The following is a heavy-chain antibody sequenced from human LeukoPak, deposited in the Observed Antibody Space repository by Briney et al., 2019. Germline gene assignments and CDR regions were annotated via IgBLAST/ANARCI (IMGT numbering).Heavy chain of an antibody. Sequence: GGSLRLSCAASGFTFSSYSMNWVRQAPGKGPEWVSYISSSSSTIYYADSVKGRFTISRDNAKNSLYLQMNSLRAEDTAVYYCARDRVGYGSGSYDDGAWGQGTLVTVSS. V-gene: IGHV3-48*01. CDR2: ISSSSSTI. CDR3: ARDRVGYGSGSYDDGA. D-gene: IGHD3-10*01. CDR1: GFTFSSYS. J-gene: IGHJ5*02.